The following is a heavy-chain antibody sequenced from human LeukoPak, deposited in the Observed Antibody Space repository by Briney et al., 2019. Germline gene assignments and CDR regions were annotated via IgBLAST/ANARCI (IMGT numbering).Heavy chain of an antibody. J-gene: IGHJ4*02. Sequence: GGSLRLSCAASGFTFSSYAMSWVRQAPGKGLEWVSNISGSGVSGGNTYYADSVKGRFTISRDNSKNTLYLQMNSLRAEDTAVYYCARRAGAYSHPYDYWGQGTLVTVSS. CDR3: ARRAGAYSHPYDY. CDR2: ISGSGVSGGNT. V-gene: IGHV3-23*01. D-gene: IGHD4/OR15-4a*01. CDR1: GFTFSSYA.